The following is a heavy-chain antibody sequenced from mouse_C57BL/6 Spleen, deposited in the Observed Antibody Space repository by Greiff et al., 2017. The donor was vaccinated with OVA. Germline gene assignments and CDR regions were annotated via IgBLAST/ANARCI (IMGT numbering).Heavy chain of an antibody. CDR1: GYTFTSYW. Sequence: QVHVKQPGAELVKPGASVKLSCKASGYTFTSYWMQWVKQRPGQGLEWIGEIDPSDSYTNYNQKFKGKATLTVDTSSSTAYMQLSSLTSEDSAVYYCASRLRGFAYWGQGTLVTVSA. CDR3: ASRLRGFAY. CDR2: IDPSDSYT. V-gene: IGHV1-50*01. J-gene: IGHJ3*01. D-gene: IGHD3-2*02.